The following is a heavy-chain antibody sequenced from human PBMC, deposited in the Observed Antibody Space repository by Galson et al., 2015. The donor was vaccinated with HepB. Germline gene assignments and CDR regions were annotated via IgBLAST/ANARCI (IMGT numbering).Heavy chain of an antibody. CDR3: ARRARGITGTIWFDP. D-gene: IGHD1-7*01. V-gene: IGHV3-11*01. CDR1: GFTFRDYY. CDR2: ISSSGSTI. Sequence: SLRLSCAASGFTFRDYYMSWTRQAPGKGLEWVSYISSSGSTIYYADSVKGRFTISRDNAKNSLYLQMNSLKAEDTAVYYCARRARGITGTIWFDPWGQGTLVTVSS. J-gene: IGHJ5*02.